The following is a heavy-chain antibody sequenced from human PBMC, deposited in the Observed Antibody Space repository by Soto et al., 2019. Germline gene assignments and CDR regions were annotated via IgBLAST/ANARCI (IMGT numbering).Heavy chain of an antibody. J-gene: IGHJ5*02. Sequence: GSMRLSCAASGFTFSSYAMSWVRQAPGKGLEWVSAISGSGGSTYYADSVKGRFTISRDNSKNTLYLQMNSLRAEDTAVYYCAKSTSGYDLSGFDPWGQGTLVTVS. CDR2: ISGSGGST. CDR1: GFTFSSYA. CDR3: AKSTSGYDLSGFDP. D-gene: IGHD5-12*01. V-gene: IGHV3-23*01.